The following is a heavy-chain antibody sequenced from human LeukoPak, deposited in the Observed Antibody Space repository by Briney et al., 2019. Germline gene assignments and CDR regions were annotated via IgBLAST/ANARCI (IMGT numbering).Heavy chain of an antibody. J-gene: IGHJ4*02. D-gene: IGHD1-7*01. CDR1: GGSITTNNYF. Sequence: PSETLSLTCTISGGSITTNNYFWGWIRQPPGKGLEWIGSVYYTGTTYHNPSLKSRVAISVDTSKNQFSLNLSSVTAADTAVYYCARNSVTAGPKTTHFDYRGQGTLVTVSS. CDR3: ARNSVTAGPKTTHFDY. V-gene: IGHV4-39*01. CDR2: VYYTGTT.